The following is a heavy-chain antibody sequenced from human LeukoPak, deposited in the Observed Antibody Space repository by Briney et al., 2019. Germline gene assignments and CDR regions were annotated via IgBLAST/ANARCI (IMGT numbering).Heavy chain of an antibody. V-gene: IGHV1-69*01. CDR2: IIPIFGTA. CDR1: GGTFSSYA. CDR3: ARPTYYYDSSGYPQYYFDY. J-gene: IGHJ4*02. D-gene: IGHD3-22*01. Sequence: SVKVSCKASGGTFSSYAISWVRQAPGQGLEWMGGIIPIFGTANYAQKFQGRVTITADESTSTAYMELSSLRSEDTAVYYCARPTYYYDSSGYPQYYFDYWGQGTPVTVSS.